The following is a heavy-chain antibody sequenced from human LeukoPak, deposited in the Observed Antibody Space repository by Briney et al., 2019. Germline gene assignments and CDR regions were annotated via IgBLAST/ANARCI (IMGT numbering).Heavy chain of an antibody. CDR1: GFTFSSHW. CDR2: ISSDGTSK. D-gene: IGHD2-15*01. Sequence: GGSLRLSCAASGFTFSSHWMHWVRQGPGKGLVWVSRISSDGTSKNYAGSVKGRFTISRDNAKSTLYLQMNSLRAEDTAVYYCARGSLGSHDYWGQGTLVIVSS. V-gene: IGHV3-74*01. CDR3: ARGSLGSHDY. J-gene: IGHJ4*02.